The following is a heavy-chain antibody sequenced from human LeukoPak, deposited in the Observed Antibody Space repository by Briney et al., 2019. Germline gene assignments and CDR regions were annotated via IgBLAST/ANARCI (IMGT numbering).Heavy chain of an antibody. CDR2: INPNSGGT. Sequence: ASVKVSCKASGYTFTVYYMHWVRQVPGQGLEWMGWINPNSGGTNYAQKFQGWVTMTRDTSISTAYMELSRLRSDDTAVYYCASMRGYCSRGSCYHFDYWGQGTLVTVSS. CDR1: GYTFTVYY. J-gene: IGHJ4*02. D-gene: IGHD2-15*01. CDR3: ASMRGYCSRGSCYHFDY. V-gene: IGHV1-2*04.